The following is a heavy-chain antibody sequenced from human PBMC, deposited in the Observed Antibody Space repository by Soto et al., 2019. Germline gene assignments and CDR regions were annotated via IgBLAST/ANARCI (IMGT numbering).Heavy chain of an antibody. Sequence: QVQLQQWGAGLLTPSETLSLTCAVYGGSFSPYFWSWIRQPPGKGLEWIGEINHSGSTNYNPSLTRRATLSVDTSKNQVSLKLTSVTAADPAVYYCARLASGWQYYYFDFWGRGTPVTVSS. CDR3: ARLASGWQYYYFDF. CDR1: GGSFSPYF. CDR2: INHSGST. J-gene: IGHJ2*01. D-gene: IGHD6-19*01. V-gene: IGHV4-34*01.